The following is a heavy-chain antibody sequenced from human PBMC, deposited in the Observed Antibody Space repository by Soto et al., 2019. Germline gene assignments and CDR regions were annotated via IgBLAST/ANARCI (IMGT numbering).Heavy chain of an antibody. J-gene: IGHJ6*02. Sequence: GGSLRLSCAASGFTFSSYWMSWVRQAPGKGLEWVANIKQDGSEKYYVDSVKGRFTISRDNAKNSLYLQMNSLRAEDTAVYYYWRATIVRGIITLYYYYGMDVWGQGTTVTVSS. CDR2: IKQDGSEK. V-gene: IGHV3-7*01. CDR1: GFTFSSYW. D-gene: IGHD3-10*02. CDR3: WRATIVRGIITLYYYYGMDV.